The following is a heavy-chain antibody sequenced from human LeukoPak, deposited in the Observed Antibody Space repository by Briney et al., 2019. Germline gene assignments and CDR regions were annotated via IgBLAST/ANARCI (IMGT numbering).Heavy chain of an antibody. CDR2: FYSGGST. CDR3: ARDTPRCAFDI. CDR1: GFTVSSSY. Sequence: PGGSLRLSCAASGFTVSSSYMNWVRQAPGKGLEWVSVFYSGGSTYYADSVKGRFTISRDNAKNSLYLQMNSLRAEDTAVYYCARDTPRCAFDIWGQGTMVTVSS. V-gene: IGHV3-66*01. D-gene: IGHD2-15*01. J-gene: IGHJ3*02.